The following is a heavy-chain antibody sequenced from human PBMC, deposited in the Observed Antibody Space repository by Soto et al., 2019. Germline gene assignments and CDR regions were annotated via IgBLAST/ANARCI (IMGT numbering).Heavy chain of an antibody. V-gene: IGHV4-39*01. CDR1: GDSISNNNFY. CDR2: IYYSGST. J-gene: IGHJ6*03. Sequence: LSLTCTVSGDSISNNNFYWGWIRQPPGKGLEWIGTIYYSGSTYYNPSLKSRVTISVDTSNNQLSLKLSSVTAADTAVYYCARHYGYYSHYMDVWAKGTTVTVSS. CDR3: ARHYGYYSHYMDV. D-gene: IGHD3-10*01.